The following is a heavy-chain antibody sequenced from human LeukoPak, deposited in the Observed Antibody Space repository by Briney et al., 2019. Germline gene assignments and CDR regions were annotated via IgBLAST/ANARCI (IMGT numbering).Heavy chain of an antibody. Sequence: GGSVKVSCKASGYTFTDYYMHWVRQAPGQGLEWMGWINPNSGGTNYAQKFQGRVTMTRDTSISTAYMELSRLRSDDTAVYYCARGIGSRDSSGFDYWGQGTLVTVSS. CDR3: ARGIGSRDSSGFDY. J-gene: IGHJ4*02. V-gene: IGHV1-2*02. D-gene: IGHD3-22*01. CDR1: GYTFTDYY. CDR2: INPNSGGT.